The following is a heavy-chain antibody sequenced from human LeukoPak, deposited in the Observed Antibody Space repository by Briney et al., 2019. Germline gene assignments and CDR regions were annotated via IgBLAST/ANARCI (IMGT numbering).Heavy chain of an antibody. V-gene: IGHV1-69*13. Sequence: ASVKVSCKASGGTFSSYAISWVRQAPGQGLEWMGGIIPIFGTANYAQKFQGRVTITADESTSTAYMELSSLRSEDTAVYYCARAMLRSTYYYDSSGYYYGDYFDYWSQGTLVTVS. CDR3: ARAMLRSTYYYDSSGYYYGDYFDY. CDR2: IIPIFGTA. D-gene: IGHD3-22*01. CDR1: GGTFSSYA. J-gene: IGHJ4*02.